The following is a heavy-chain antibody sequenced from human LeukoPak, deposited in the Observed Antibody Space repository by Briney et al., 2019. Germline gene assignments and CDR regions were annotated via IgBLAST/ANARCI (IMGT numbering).Heavy chain of an antibody. J-gene: IGHJ6*03. CDR1: GFTFSSYS. CDR3: ARDLWGDILTGRKMGYMDV. CDR2: ISSSSSYI. V-gene: IGHV3-21*01. D-gene: IGHD3-9*01. Sequence: GGSLRLSCAASGFTFSSYSMNWVRQAPGKGLEWVSSISSSSSYIYYADSVKGRSTISRDNAKNSLYLQMNSLRAEDTAVYYCARDLWGDILTGRKMGYMDVWGKGTTVTISS.